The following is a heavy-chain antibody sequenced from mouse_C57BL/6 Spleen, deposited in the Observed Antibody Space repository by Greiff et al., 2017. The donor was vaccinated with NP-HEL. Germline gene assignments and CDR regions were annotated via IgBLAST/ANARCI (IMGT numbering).Heavy chain of an antibody. D-gene: IGHD2-4*01. CDR2: ISSGSSTI. J-gene: IGHJ4*01. Sequence: LESGGGLVKPGGSLKLSCAASGFTFSDYGMHWVRQAPEKGLEWVAYISSGSSTIYYADTVKGRFTISRDNAKNTLFLQMTSLRSEDTAMYYCARLYYDYDLYAMDYWGQGTSVTVSS. CDR3: ARLYYDYDLYAMDY. V-gene: IGHV5-17*01. CDR1: GFTFSDYG.